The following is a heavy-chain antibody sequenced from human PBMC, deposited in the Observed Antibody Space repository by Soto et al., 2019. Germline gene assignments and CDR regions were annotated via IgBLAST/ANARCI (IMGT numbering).Heavy chain of an antibody. V-gene: IGHV3-33*01. CDR1: GFTFSSYG. CDR2: IWYDGSNK. J-gene: IGHJ5*02. Sequence: QVQLVESGGGLVQPGRSLRLSCAASGFTFSSYGMHWVRQAPGKGLEWVAVIWYDGSNKYYADSVKGRFTISRDNSKNTLYLQRNRLRAEDTAVYYCAADRYGGNSNWFEHWGQGTMVTVSS. D-gene: IGHD4-17*01. CDR3: AADRYGGNSNWFEH.